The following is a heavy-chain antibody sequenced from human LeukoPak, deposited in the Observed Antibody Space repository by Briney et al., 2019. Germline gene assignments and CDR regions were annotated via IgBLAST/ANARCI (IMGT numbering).Heavy chain of an antibody. Sequence: PGGSLRLSCAASGFTFSSYAMSWVRQASGKGLEWVSAISGSGGSTYYADFVKGRFTISRDNSKNTLYLQMNSLRAEDTAVYYCAKDMVRRVKGFDYWGQGTLVTVSS. J-gene: IGHJ4*02. D-gene: IGHD3-10*01. CDR2: ISGSGGST. CDR3: AKDMVRRVKGFDY. V-gene: IGHV3-23*01. CDR1: GFTFSSYA.